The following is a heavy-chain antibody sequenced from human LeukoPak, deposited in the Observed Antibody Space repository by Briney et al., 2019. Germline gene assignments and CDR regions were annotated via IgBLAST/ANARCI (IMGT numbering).Heavy chain of an antibody. CDR1: GFTFSSYW. J-gene: IGHJ3*01. CDR2: INSDGRST. Sequence: GGSLRLSCAASGFTFSSYWMHWVRQAPGKGLVGVSRINSDGRSTNYADSVKGRFTISRDNAKNSLYLQMNSLRAEDSALYYCAKDESRVRGIIRDAFDLWGQGTMVSVSS. V-gene: IGHV3-74*01. D-gene: IGHD3-10*01. CDR3: AKDESRVRGIIRDAFDL.